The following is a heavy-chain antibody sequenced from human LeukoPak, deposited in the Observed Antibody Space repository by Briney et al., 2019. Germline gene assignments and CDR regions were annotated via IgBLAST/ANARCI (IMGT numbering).Heavy chain of an antibody. Sequence: PSETLSLTCAVSGGSISSSNWWSWVRQPPGKGLEWIGEIYHSGSTNYNPSLKSRVTISVDKSKNQFSLKLSSVTAADTAVYYCARERRNGKTPLNWFDPWGQGXLVTXSS. CDR3: ARERRNGKTPLNWFDP. CDR1: GGSISSSNW. J-gene: IGHJ5*01. CDR2: IYHSGST. V-gene: IGHV4-4*02.